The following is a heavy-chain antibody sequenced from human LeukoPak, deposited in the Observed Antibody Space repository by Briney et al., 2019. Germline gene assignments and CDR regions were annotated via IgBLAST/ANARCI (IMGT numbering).Heavy chain of an antibody. CDR3: ARGRRITIFGVVIQVSRWFDP. CDR1: GGSISSYY. D-gene: IGHD3-3*01. V-gene: IGHV4-59*12. CDR2: IYYSGST. Sequence: SETLSLTCTVSGGSISSYYWSWIRQPPGKGLEWIGYIYYSGSTNYKSSLKSQVTISVGTSKNQFSLKLSSVTAADTAVYYCARGRRITIFGVVIQVSRWFDPWGQGTLVTVSS. J-gene: IGHJ5*02.